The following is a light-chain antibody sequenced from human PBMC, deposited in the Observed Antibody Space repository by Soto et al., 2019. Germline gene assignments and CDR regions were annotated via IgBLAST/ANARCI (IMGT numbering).Light chain of an antibody. Sequence: AIQMTQSPSSLSASVGDRVTITCRASQGIRSDLGWYQQKPGIAPKLLIYGASTLQSGVPSRFSGSGSGTDFPLTISSLQAEDFATSYCLQDYNYPHTFGQGTKLEIK. V-gene: IGKV1-6*01. CDR3: LQDYNYPHT. CDR2: GAS. CDR1: QGIRSD. J-gene: IGKJ2*01.